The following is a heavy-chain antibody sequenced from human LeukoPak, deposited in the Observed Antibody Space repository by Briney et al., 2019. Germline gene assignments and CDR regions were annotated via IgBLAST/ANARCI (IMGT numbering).Heavy chain of an antibody. CDR3: ARVYCSSTSCYGFDY. V-gene: IGHV3-11*04. J-gene: IGHJ4*02. CDR1: GDSMTSGDYY. CDR2: ISSSGSAI. D-gene: IGHD2-2*01. Sequence: LSLTCSVSGDSMTSGDYYWTWIRQSPGKGLEWVSYISSSGSAIYYADSVKGRFTISRDNAKNSLYLQMNSLRAEDTAVYYCARVYCSSTSCYGFDYWGQGTLVTVSS.